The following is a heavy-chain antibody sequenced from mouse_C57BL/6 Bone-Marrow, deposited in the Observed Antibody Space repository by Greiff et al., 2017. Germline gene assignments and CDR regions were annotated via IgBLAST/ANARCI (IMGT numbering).Heavy chain of an antibody. Sequence: EVKLVVSGAELVRPGASVKLSCTASGFNIKDDYMHWVKQRPEQGLEWIGWIDPENGDTEYASKFQGKATITADTSSNTAYLQLSSLTSEDTAVYYCTTGYSNSYAMDYWGQGTSVTVSS. CDR2: IDPENGDT. V-gene: IGHV14-4*01. CDR3: TTGYSNSYAMDY. CDR1: GFNIKDDY. D-gene: IGHD2-5*01. J-gene: IGHJ4*01.